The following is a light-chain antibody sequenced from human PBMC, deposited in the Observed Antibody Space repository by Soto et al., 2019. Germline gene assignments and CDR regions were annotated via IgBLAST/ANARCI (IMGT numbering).Light chain of an antibody. CDR3: TSFTRSNTYV. V-gene: IGLV2-14*01. Sequence: QSALTQPASVSGSPGQSITISCTGTSSDVGGYNYVSWYQQYPGKAPKLMIYEVSNRPSGVSIRFSGSKSGNTASLTISGLQAEYEADYYCTSFTRSNTYVFGTGTKLTVL. CDR1: SSDVGGYNY. CDR2: EVS. J-gene: IGLJ1*01.